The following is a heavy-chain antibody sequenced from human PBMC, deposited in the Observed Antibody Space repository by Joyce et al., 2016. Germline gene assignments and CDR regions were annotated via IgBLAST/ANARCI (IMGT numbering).Heavy chain of an antibody. CDR1: GYSFTNFY. D-gene: IGHD6-13*01. V-gene: IGHV1-46*01. J-gene: IGHJ3*02. CDR3: ARELPAYSRRYVLDI. Sequence: QVQLVQSGVEVKKPGASVKVSCKASGYSFTNFYIHWVRQAPGQGLEWMGINNPSSGNTTYAQKFQGRVTMTRDTSTSTLYVDLSSLTSDDTAVYYCARELPAYSRRYVLDIWGQGTMVAVSS. CDR2: NNPSSGNT.